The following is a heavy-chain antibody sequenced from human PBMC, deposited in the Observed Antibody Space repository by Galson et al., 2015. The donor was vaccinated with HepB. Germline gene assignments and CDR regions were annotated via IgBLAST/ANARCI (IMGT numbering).Heavy chain of an antibody. Sequence: SCKASGYTFTSYGISWVRQAPGQGLEWMGWISAYNGNTNYAQKLQGRVTMTTDTSTSTAYMELRSLRSDDTAVYYCARMSSWQGTPYHYYGMDVWGQGTTVTVSS. CDR3: ARMSSWQGTPYHYYGMDV. V-gene: IGHV1-18*04. J-gene: IGHJ6*02. CDR2: ISAYNGNT. CDR1: GYTFTSYG. D-gene: IGHD6-13*01.